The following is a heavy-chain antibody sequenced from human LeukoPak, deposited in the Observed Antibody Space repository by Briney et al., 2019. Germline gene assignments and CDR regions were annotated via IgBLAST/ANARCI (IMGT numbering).Heavy chain of an antibody. V-gene: IGHV3-23*01. CDR3: AKEIGSSRWYYFDY. D-gene: IGHD6-13*01. J-gene: IGHJ4*02. CDR1: GFTFSTYA. Sequence: GGSLRLSCAASGFTFSTYAMTWVRQAPGKGLEWVSGIRGSGGSTYYADSVKGRFTISRDNSKDTLYLQMNSLRAEDTAVYYCAKEIGSSRWYYFDYWGQGTLVTVSS. CDR2: IRGSGGST.